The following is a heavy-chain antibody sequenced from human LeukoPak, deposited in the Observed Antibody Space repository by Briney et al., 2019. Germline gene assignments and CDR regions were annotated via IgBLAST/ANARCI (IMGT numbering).Heavy chain of an antibody. D-gene: IGHD5-12*01. Sequence: ASVKVSCKASGGTFSSYAISWVRQAPGQGLEWMGRIIPILGIANYAQKFQGRVTITADKSTSTAYMELSSLRSEDTAVYYCASLIVASRLYYYGMDVWGQGTTVTVSS. V-gene: IGHV1-69*04. J-gene: IGHJ6*02. CDR1: GGTFSSYA. CDR3: ASLIVASRLYYYGMDV. CDR2: IIPILGIA.